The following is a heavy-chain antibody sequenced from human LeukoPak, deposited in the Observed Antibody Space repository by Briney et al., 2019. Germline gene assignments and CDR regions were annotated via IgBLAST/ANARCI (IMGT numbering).Heavy chain of an antibody. CDR1: GYTFTGYY. J-gene: IGHJ4*02. D-gene: IGHD6-19*01. V-gene: IGHV1-2*02. CDR2: INPNSGGT. Sequence: ASVKVSCKASGYTFTGYYMYWVRQAPGQGLEWMGWINPNSGGTNYAQKFQGRVTMTRDTSISTAYMELSRLRSDDTAVYYCARTGIAVAAYDYWGQGTLVTVSS. CDR3: ARTGIAVAAYDY.